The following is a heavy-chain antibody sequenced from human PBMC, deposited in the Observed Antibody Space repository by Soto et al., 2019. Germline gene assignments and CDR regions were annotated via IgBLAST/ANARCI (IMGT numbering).Heavy chain of an antibody. Sequence: QVQVVQSGAEVKKPGFSVKVSCKASGGTFSNYPISWVRQAPGQGLEWMGGIIPIFGTVNYAQKFQGRVTITADESTSTAYMELSSLRSEDTAVYYCARGNHRWLQLWYFDLWGRGTLVTVSS. V-gene: IGHV1-69*12. J-gene: IGHJ2*01. CDR3: ARGNHRWLQLWYFDL. D-gene: IGHD5-12*01. CDR2: IIPIFGTV. CDR1: GGTFSNYP.